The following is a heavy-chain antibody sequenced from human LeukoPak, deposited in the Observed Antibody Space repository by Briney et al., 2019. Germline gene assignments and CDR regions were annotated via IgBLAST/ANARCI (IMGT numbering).Heavy chain of an antibody. CDR1: GYTFTGYY. CDR3: ARDAAGMATMGGKTTFDY. J-gene: IGHJ4*02. D-gene: IGHD5-24*01. V-gene: IGHV1-2*02. Sequence: AAVKVSCKASGYTFTGYYMHWVRQAPGQGLEWMGWINPNSGGTNYAQKFQGRGTMTRDTSISTAYMELSRLRSGDTAVYYCARDAAGMATMGGKTTFDYWGQGTLVTVSS. CDR2: INPNSGGT.